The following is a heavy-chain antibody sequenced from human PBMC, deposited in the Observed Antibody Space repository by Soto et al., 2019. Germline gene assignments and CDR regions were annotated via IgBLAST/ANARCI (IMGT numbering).Heavy chain of an antibody. CDR1: GFTFSSYT. Sequence: GGSLSRSCASSGFTFSSYTMNLVRQAPGRGLEWVSSIVDTGGRTYYADSVKGRFTISRDNSKNTLYMQMNSLRAEDTAVYFCAKRLGDIDSFDLWGQGTRVTVSS. V-gene: IGHV3-23*01. CDR3: AKRLGDIDSFDL. D-gene: IGHD3-16*01. CDR2: IVDTGGRT. J-gene: IGHJ3*01.